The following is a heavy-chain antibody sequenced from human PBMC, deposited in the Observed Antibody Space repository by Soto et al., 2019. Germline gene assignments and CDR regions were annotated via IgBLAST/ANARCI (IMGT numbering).Heavy chain of an antibody. CDR2: ISYDGSNK. Sequence: GGSLRLSCAASGFTFSSYGMHWVRQAPGKGLEWVAVISYDGSNKYYADSVKGRFTISRDNSKNTLYLQMNSLRAEDTAVYYCAKVLSGVVVPAAIDYWGQGTLVTVSS. CDR1: GFTFSSYG. V-gene: IGHV3-30*18. J-gene: IGHJ4*02. CDR3: AKVLSGVVVPAAIDY. D-gene: IGHD2-2*01.